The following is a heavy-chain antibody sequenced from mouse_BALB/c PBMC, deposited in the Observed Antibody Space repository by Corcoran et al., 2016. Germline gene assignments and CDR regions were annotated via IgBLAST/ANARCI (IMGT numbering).Heavy chain of an antibody. Sequence: QVQLQQSGAERMKPGASVKISCKATGYTFSSYWIEWVKQRPGHGLEWIGEILPGSGSTNYNEKFKGKATFTADTSYNTAYMQLSSLTSEDSAVYYCARRILNYWGQGTTLTVSS. CDR3: ARRILNY. CDR2: ILPGSGST. J-gene: IGHJ2*01. V-gene: IGHV1-9*01. D-gene: IGHD1-1*01. CDR1: GYTFSSYW.